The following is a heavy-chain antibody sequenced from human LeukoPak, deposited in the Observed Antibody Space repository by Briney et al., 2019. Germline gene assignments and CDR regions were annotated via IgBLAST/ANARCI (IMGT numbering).Heavy chain of an antibody. CDR3: ARGGAGAADY. CDR2: INHSVST. Sequence: SETLSLTCAVYGGSFRGYHWSWIRQPPGKGLEWIGEINHSVSTNYNPSLKSRVTMSADTSKNQFSLKLSSVTAADTAVYYCARGGAGAADYWGQGTLVTVSS. CDR1: GGSFRGYH. D-gene: IGHD1-26*01. V-gene: IGHV4-34*01. J-gene: IGHJ4*02.